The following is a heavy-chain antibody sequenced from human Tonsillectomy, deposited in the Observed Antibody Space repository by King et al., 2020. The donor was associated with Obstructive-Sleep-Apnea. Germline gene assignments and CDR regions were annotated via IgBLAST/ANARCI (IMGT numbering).Heavy chain of an antibody. D-gene: IGHD6-13*01. Sequence: VQLVESGGGLVQPGRSLRLSCAASGFTFDDYAMHWVRHAPGKGLEWVSGISWNSGSIGYADSVKGRFTISRDNAKNSLYLQMNSLRAEDTALYYCAKDAHIYIAAALDYWGQGTLVTVSS. CDR1: GFTFDDYA. CDR3: AKDAHIYIAAALDY. V-gene: IGHV3-9*01. CDR2: ISWNSGSI. J-gene: IGHJ4*02.